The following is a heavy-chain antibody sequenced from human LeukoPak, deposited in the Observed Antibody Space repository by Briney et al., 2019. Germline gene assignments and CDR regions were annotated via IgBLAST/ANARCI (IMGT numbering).Heavy chain of an antibody. J-gene: IGHJ5*02. D-gene: IGHD4-17*01. CDR2: INPNSGGT. CDR3: ASSATVTHPESWFDP. Sequence: ASVKVSCKASGYTFTGYYMHWVRQAPGQGLEWMGWINPNSGGTNYAQKFQGRVTMTRDTSISTAYMELSRLRSDDTAVYYCASSATVTHPESWFDPWGQGTLVTVSS. CDR1: GYTFTGYY. V-gene: IGHV1-2*02.